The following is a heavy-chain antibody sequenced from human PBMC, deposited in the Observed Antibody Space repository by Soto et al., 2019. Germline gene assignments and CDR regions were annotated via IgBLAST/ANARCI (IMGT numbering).Heavy chain of an antibody. J-gene: IGHJ4*02. CDR3: ARDGADYYGSGSYYNSADY. Sequence: QVQLVQSGAEVKKPGSSVKVSCKASGGTFSSYTISWVRQAPGQGLEWMGRIIPILGIANYAQKFQGRVTITADKSTSTAYMELSSLRSEDTAVYYCARDGADYYGSGSYYNSADYWGQGTLVTVSS. CDR1: GGTFSSYT. V-gene: IGHV1-69*08. CDR2: IIPILGIA. D-gene: IGHD3-10*01.